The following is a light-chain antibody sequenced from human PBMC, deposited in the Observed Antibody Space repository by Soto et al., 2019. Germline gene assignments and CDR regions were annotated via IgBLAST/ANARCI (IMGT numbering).Light chain of an antibody. CDR1: SSEVGGYNY. Sequence: SALTQPASVSGSPGQSITISCTGTSSEVGGYNYVSWYQQHPGKAPKRMIYDVSNRPSGVSKRFSGSKSGNTASLTSAGLRAEDGADYYCSSYTSSSTRVFGGGTKLT. CDR2: DVS. J-gene: IGLJ2*01. CDR3: SSYTSSSTRV. V-gene: IGLV2-14*01.